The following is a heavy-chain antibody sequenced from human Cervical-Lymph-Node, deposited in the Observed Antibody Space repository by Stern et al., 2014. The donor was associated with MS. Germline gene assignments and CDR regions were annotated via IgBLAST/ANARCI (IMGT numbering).Heavy chain of an antibody. D-gene: IGHD3-10*01. V-gene: IGHV1-8*01. CDR2: MNPDSGNT. J-gene: IGHJ6*02. CDR3: TRTAVRGVPGMDV. Sequence: VQLVESGAEVKKPGASVKVSCQTSGYTFTSYDINWVRQATGQGLECMGWMNPDSGNTGYAQSFQGRVTMTRDTSISTAYMELSNLRSDDTAVYYCTRTAVRGVPGMDVWGQGTTVTVSS. CDR1: GYTFTSYD.